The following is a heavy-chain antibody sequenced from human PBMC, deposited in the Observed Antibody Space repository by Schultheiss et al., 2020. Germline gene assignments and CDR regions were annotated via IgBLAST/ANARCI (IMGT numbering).Heavy chain of an antibody. CDR2: IYYSGST. D-gene: IGHD3-22*01. CDR1: GGSISSGGYY. V-gene: IGHV4-31*03. CDR3: ARMGQFYYYDSSGYPTNYWYFDL. Sequence: TLSLTCTVSGGSISSGGYYWSWIRQHPGKGLEWIGYIYYSGSTYYNPSLKSRVTISVDTSKNQFSLKLSSVTAADTAVYYCARMGQFYYYDSSGYPTNYWYFDLWGRGTLVTVSS. J-gene: IGHJ2*01.